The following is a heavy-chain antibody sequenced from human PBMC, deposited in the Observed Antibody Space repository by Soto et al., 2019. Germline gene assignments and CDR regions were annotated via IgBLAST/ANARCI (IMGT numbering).Heavy chain of an antibody. CDR3: ARDGTGYYDSSGIDY. Sequence: QVQLQESGPGLVKPSQTLSLTCTVSGGSISSGDYYWSWIRQPPGKGLEWIGYIYYSGSTYYNPSLKSRVTISVDTSKNQFSLKLSSVTAADTAVYYCARDGTGYYDSSGIDYWGQGTLVTVSS. D-gene: IGHD3-22*01. CDR2: IYYSGST. V-gene: IGHV4-30-4*01. J-gene: IGHJ4*02. CDR1: GGSISSGDYY.